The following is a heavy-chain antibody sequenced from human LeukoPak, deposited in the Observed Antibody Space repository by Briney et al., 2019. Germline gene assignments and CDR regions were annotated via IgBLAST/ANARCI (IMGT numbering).Heavy chain of an antibody. Sequence: GGSLRLSCAASGFSVSSNYMSWVRQAPGKGLEWVSVIYSGGSTYYADSVKGGFTISIDNSKNTLYLQLNSLRAEDTALYYCAKNTMSTYYYYMDVWGKGTTVTISS. CDR2: IYSGGST. J-gene: IGHJ6*03. CDR3: AKNTMSTYYYYMDV. CDR1: GFSVSSNY. V-gene: IGHV3-53*05. D-gene: IGHD3-3*01.